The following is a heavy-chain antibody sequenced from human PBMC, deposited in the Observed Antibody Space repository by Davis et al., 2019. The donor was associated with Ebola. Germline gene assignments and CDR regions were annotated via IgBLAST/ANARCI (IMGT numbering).Heavy chain of an antibody. J-gene: IGHJ6*02. CDR3: ASSVAGMGYYYYAMDV. CDR2: IWYDGSNK. CDR1: GFTFSSYG. D-gene: IGHD6-19*01. Sequence: GESLKISCAASGFTFSSYGMHWVRQAPGKGLEWVAVIWYDGSNKYYADSVKGRFTISRDNSKNTLYLQMNSLRAEDTAVYYCASSVAGMGYYYYAMDVWGQGTTVTVSS. V-gene: IGHV3-33*01.